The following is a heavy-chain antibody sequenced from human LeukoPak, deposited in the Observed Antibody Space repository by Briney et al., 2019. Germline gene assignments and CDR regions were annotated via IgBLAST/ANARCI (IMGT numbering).Heavy chain of an antibody. CDR2: MNPNSGNT. Sequence: ASVKVSCKASGYTFTSYDINWVRQATGQGLEWMGWMNPNSGNTGYAQKFQGRVTMTRNTSISTAYMELSSLRSEDTAVYYCAGSHDFWSGFNYYYYGMDVWGQGTTVTVSS. D-gene: IGHD3-3*01. CDR3: AGSHDFWSGFNYYYYGMDV. CDR1: GYTFTSYD. J-gene: IGHJ6*02. V-gene: IGHV1-8*01.